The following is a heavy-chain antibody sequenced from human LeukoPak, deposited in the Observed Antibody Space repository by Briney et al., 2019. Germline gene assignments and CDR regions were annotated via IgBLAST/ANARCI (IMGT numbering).Heavy chain of an antibody. Sequence: PSETLSLTCTVSGGSISSSSYYWGWIRQPPGKGLEWIGSIYYSGSTYYNPSLKSRVTISVDTSKNQFSLKLSSVTAADTAVYYCARHREATTPIDYWGQGTLVTVSS. V-gene: IGHV4-39*07. CDR2: IYYSGST. CDR3: ARHREATTPIDY. J-gene: IGHJ4*02. D-gene: IGHD5-24*01. CDR1: GGSISSSSYY.